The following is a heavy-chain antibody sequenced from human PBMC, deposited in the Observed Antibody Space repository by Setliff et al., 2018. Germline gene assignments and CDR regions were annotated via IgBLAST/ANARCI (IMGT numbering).Heavy chain of an antibody. Sequence: GGSLRLSCVASGFTFSNYEFNWVRQAPGKGLEWVSSISPRSIYIYYADSVKGRFTISRDNAKNTLYLQMYSLRAEDTAVYYCARGPWKHSAYYYYYYMDVWGKGTTVTVSS. CDR2: ISPRSIYI. J-gene: IGHJ6*03. V-gene: IGHV3-21*01. D-gene: IGHD1-1*01. CDR3: ARGPWKHSAYYYYYYMDV. CDR1: GFTFSNYE.